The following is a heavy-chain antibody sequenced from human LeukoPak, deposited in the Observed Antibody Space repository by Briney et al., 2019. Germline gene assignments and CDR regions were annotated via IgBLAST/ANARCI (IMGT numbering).Heavy chain of an antibody. J-gene: IGHJ4*02. CDR1: GFTFSSYD. Sequence: PGGSLRLSCAASGFTFSSYDMSWVRQAPGKGLEWVSGVSGSGGRRNYADSVNGRFTISRDNSEKTLYLQMNSLRAEDTAVYFCARDRRMRVRGYGKTGTTALDYWGQGTLVTVSS. D-gene: IGHD1-7*01. V-gene: IGHV3-23*01. CDR2: VSGSGGRR. CDR3: ARDRRMRVRGYGKTGTTALDY.